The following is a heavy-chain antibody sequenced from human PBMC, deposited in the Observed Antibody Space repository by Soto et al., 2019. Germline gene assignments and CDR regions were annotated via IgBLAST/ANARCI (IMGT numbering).Heavy chain of an antibody. J-gene: IGHJ5*02. Sequence: GASVKVSCKVSGYTLTEVPIHWVRQAPGKGLEWMGGFDPEDDETIYAQKFQGRVTMTEDTSTDTAYMELTSLRSEDTAVYYCATDNYYDNSGYSWFDPWGQGTLVTVSS. V-gene: IGHV1-24*01. CDR2: FDPEDDET. D-gene: IGHD3-22*01. CDR1: GYTLTEVP. CDR3: ATDNYYDNSGYSWFDP.